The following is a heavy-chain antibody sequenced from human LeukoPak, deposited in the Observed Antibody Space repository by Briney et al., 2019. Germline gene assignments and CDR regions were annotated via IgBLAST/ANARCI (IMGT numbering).Heavy chain of an antibody. J-gene: IGHJ3*02. CDR1: GYSFTSYW. D-gene: IGHD3-9*01. Sequence: GESLRISCKGSGYSFTSYWISWVRQMPGKGLEWMGRIDPSDSYTNYSPSFQGHVTISADKSISTAYLQWSSLKASDTAMYYCARQESVLRYFDWPPEAFDIWGQGTMVTVSS. CDR2: IDPSDSYT. V-gene: IGHV5-10-1*01. CDR3: ARQESVLRYFDWPPEAFDI.